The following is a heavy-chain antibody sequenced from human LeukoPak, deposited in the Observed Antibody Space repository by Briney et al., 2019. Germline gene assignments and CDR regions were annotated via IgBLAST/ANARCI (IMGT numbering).Heavy chain of an antibody. CDR3: ARGGSYFDS. CDR1: GGSVSNYY. D-gene: IGHD1-26*01. CDR2: IHHSGST. V-gene: IGHV4-59*02. Sequence: QPSETLSLTCTVSGGSVSNYYWGWIRQPPGKGLECIGYIHHSGSTTYNPSLKSRVTISVDTSKNQFSLKLSSVTAADTAVYYCARGGSYFDSWGQGTLVTVSS. J-gene: IGHJ4*02.